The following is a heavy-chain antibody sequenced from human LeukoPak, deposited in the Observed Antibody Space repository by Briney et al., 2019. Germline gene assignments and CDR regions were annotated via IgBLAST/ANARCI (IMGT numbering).Heavy chain of an antibody. V-gene: IGHV3-15*01. D-gene: IGHD3-22*01. CDR3: TTASYDYYDSSGYSVGGF. CDR2: IKSKADGGTT. Sequence: GGSLRLSCAASGFAFTNAWMNWVRQAPGRGREWVGRIKSKADGGTTTYAAPVRGRFTISRDDSKNMLYLQIISLKTEDTAVYYCTTASYDYYDSSGYSVGGFWGQGTLVTVSS. J-gene: IGHJ4*02. CDR1: GFAFTNAW.